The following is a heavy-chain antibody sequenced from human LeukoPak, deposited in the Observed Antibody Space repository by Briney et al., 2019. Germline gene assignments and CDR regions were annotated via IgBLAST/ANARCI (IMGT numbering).Heavy chain of an antibody. CDR2: IYYSGST. CDR1: GDSVSSGDHS. CDR3: ARGPPYIVVVTAIGFFDY. J-gene: IGHJ4*02. Sequence: KTSETLSLTCTVSGDSVSSGDHSWSWIRQPPGKGLEWIGYIYYSGSTRYNPSLKSRVTISVDTSKNQFSLKLISVTAADTAVYYCARGPPYIVVVTAIGFFDYWGQGTLVTVSS. V-gene: IGHV4-61*08. D-gene: IGHD2-21*02.